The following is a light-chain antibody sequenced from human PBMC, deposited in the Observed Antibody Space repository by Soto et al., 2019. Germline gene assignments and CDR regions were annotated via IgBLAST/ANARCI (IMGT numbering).Light chain of an antibody. CDR2: LNSDGSH. V-gene: IGLV4-69*01. J-gene: IGLJ2*01. CDR1: SGHSCYA. Sequence: QLVLTQSPSASASLGASVKLTCTLSSGHSCYAIAWHQQQPEKGPRYLMKLNSDGSHSKGDGIPDRFSGSSSGAERYLTISSLQSEDEADYYCQTWGTGIRVFGGRTKLTVL. CDR3: QTWGTGIRV.